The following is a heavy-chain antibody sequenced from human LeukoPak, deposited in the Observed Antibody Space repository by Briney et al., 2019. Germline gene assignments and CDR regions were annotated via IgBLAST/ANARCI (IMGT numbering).Heavy chain of an antibody. Sequence: GGPLRLSCAASGFTFSSYSMNWVRRAPGKGLEWVSFISSTGTYIYYEDSVKGRFTISRDNAKNSLYLEMNSLRAEDTAVYYCARDLKRSYYDILTQRGDGFDIWGQGTLVTVSS. CDR3: ARDLKRSYYDILTQRGDGFDI. CDR2: ISSTGTYI. CDR1: GFTFSSYS. D-gene: IGHD3-9*01. V-gene: IGHV3-21*01. J-gene: IGHJ4*02.